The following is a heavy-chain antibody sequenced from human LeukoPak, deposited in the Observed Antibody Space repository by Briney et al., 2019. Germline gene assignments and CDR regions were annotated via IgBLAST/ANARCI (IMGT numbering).Heavy chain of an antibody. D-gene: IGHD6-19*01. CDR3: ARSWYSSGRSDY. CDR1: GGSFSGNY. Sequence: TSETLSLTCAVYGGSFSGNYWSWIRQPPGKGLDWIGEINHSGSTNYNPSLKSRVTISVDTSKNQFSLKLSSVTAADTAVYYCARSWYSSGRSDYWGQGTLVTVSS. J-gene: IGHJ4*02. CDR2: INHSGST. V-gene: IGHV4-34*01.